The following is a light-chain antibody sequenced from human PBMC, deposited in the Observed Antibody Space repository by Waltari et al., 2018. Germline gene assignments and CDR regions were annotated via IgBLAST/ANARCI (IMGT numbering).Light chain of an antibody. J-gene: IGKJ1*01. CDR1: QSVSSQ. Sequence: EIVLTQSPATLSLSPGERATLSCRASQSVSSQLAWYQQKPGQAPRLHIYDASDRATGIPGRFSGSGSGTDFTLTISSLEPEDFAVYYCQQRSDWPCTFGQGTRVEIK. CDR2: DAS. V-gene: IGKV3-11*01. CDR3: QQRSDWPCT.